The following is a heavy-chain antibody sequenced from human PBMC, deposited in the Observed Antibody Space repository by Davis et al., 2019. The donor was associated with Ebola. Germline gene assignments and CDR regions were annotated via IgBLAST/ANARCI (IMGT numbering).Heavy chain of an antibody. CDR1: GFMFSRYA. CDR3: VPGTWI. CDR2: IWYDGSIK. J-gene: IGHJ4*02. D-gene: IGHD5-18*01. V-gene: IGHV3-33*03. Sequence: PGGSLRLSCAASGFMFSRYAMHWVRQAPGKGLKWVSVIWYDGSIKYYADSVKGRFTISRDNSKNTLYLQMNTLRVEDTAIYYCVPGTWIRGQGTLVTVSS.